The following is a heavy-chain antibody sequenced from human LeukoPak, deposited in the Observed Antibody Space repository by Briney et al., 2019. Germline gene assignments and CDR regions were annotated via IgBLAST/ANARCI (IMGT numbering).Heavy chain of an antibody. CDR1: GYTFSNYY. CDR2: INPTAGNT. CDR3: ARIRDGYNDAYDI. Sequence: ASVKVSCKASGYTFSNYYLHWVRQAPGQGLEWMGLINPTAGNTYYAQSFQGRGTMTRNTSTSTVYMELSSLRSEDTAVYYCARIRDGYNDAYDIWGQGTMVTVPS. V-gene: IGHV1-46*01. D-gene: IGHD5-24*01. J-gene: IGHJ3*02.